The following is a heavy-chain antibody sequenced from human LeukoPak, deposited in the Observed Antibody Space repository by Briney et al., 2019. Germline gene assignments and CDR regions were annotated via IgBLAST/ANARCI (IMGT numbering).Heavy chain of an antibody. D-gene: IGHD6-19*01. V-gene: IGHV3-30*18. Sequence: GSLRLSCAASGFTFSSYGMHWVRQAPGKGLEWVAVISYDGSNKYYADSVKGRFTISRDNSKNTLYLQMNSLRAEDTAVYYCAKDPAPIAVAGTRHFDYWGQGTLVTVSS. CDR3: AKDPAPIAVAGTRHFDY. CDR1: GFTFSSYG. CDR2: ISYDGSNK. J-gene: IGHJ4*02.